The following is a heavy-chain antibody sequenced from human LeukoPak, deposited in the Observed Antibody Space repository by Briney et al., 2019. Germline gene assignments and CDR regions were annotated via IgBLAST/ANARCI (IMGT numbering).Heavy chain of an antibody. Sequence: SQTLSLTCTVSGDSISSDNYYWNWIRQHPGKGLEWIGYIYYSGSTYYNPSLKSRVTISVDTSKNQFSLKLSSVTAADTAVYYCARAPGPVAGTIDYWGQGTLVTVSS. V-gene: IGHV4-31*03. CDR2: IYYSGST. CDR1: GDSISSDNYY. J-gene: IGHJ4*02. CDR3: ARAPGPVAGTIDY. D-gene: IGHD6-19*01.